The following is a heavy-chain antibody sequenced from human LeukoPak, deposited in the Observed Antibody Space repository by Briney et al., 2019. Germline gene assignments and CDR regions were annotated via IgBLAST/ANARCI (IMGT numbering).Heavy chain of an antibody. J-gene: IGHJ5*02. CDR2: MNPNSGNT. V-gene: IGHV1-8*01. CDR3: ARGLTYYDFWSGYYPWFDP. CDR1: GYTFTSYD. D-gene: IGHD3-3*01. Sequence: GASVKVSCKASGYTFTSYDINWVRQATGQGLEWMGWMNPNSGNTGYVQKFQGRVTMTRNTSISTAYVELSSLRSEDTAVYYCARGLTYYDFWSGYYPWFDPWGQGTLVTVSS.